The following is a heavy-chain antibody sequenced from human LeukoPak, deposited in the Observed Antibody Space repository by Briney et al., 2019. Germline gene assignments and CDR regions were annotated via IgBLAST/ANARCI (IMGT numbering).Heavy chain of an antibody. J-gene: IGHJ6*03. CDR2: IYYSGST. V-gene: IGHV4-39*07. Sequence: PSETLSLTCIVSGGSIGSNGWFWGWIRQPPGKGLGWIGSIYYSGSTYYNPSLKGRVTVSLDTSKNQFSLKLSSVTAADTAVYHCVRDRTGGLYYMDVWGKGTTVTVSS. D-gene: IGHD1-1*01. CDR3: VRDRTGGLYYMDV. CDR1: GGSIGSNGWF.